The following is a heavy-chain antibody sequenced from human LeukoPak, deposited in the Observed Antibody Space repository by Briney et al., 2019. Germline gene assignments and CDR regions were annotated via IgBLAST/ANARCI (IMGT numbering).Heavy chain of an antibody. Sequence: SETLSLTCAVYGGSFSGYYWSWIRQPPGKGLEWIGEINHSGSTNYNPSLKSRVTISVDTSKNQFSPKLSSVTPADTAVYYCARIFPHYGSGSYYQDYWGQGTLVTVSS. CDR2: INHSGST. D-gene: IGHD3-10*01. CDR1: GGSFSGYY. V-gene: IGHV4-34*01. CDR3: ARIFPHYGSGSYYQDY. J-gene: IGHJ4*02.